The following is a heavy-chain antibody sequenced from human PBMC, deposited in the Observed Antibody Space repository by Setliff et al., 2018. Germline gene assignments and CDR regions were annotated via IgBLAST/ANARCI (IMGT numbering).Heavy chain of an antibody. V-gene: IGHV1-69*13. D-gene: IGHD3-10*01. CDR3: AARCSSTSCRYYYGSGSSVPFDH. CDR2: IIPMFGTA. CDR1: GGTFSSYA. Sequence: SVKVSCKASGGTFSSYAISWVRQAPGQGLEWMGGIIPMFGTANYAQKFQGRVTITADESTSTAYMELSSLRSEDTAVYYCAARCSSTSCRYYYGSGSSVPFDHWGQGTLVTVSS. J-gene: IGHJ4*02.